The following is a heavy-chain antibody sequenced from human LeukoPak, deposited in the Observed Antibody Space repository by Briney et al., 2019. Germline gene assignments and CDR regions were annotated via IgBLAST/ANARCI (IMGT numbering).Heavy chain of an antibody. CDR2: IYSGGST. J-gene: IGHJ6*03. Sequence: GGSLRLSCAASGFTFSSNYMSWVRQAPGKGLEWVSVIYSGGSTYYADSVKGRFTISRDNSKNTLYLQMNSLRAEDTAVYYCARDRHSSGWYFNSYYYYMDVWGKGTTVTISS. D-gene: IGHD6-19*01. CDR3: ARDRHSSGWYFNSYYYYMDV. V-gene: IGHV3-66*01. CDR1: GFTFSSNY.